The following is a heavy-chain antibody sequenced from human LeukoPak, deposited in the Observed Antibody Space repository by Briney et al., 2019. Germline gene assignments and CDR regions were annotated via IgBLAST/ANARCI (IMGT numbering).Heavy chain of an antibody. V-gene: IGHV1-18*01. CDR3: AREAPFDWGKVEY. CDR1: GYTFSSFG. D-gene: IGHD3-9*01. CDR2: ISAFNGNT. Sequence: ASVKVSCKASGYTFSSFGISWVRQATGQGLEWMGWISAFNGNTHYAQKFQGRVSMTTDTSTRTAYMELRSLRSDDTAVYYCAREAPFDWGKVEYWGQGTLVTVSS. J-gene: IGHJ4*02.